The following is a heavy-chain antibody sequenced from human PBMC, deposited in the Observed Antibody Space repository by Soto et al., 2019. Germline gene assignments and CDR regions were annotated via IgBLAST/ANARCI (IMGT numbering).Heavy chain of an antibody. J-gene: IGHJ6*02. V-gene: IGHV4-59*01. CDR3: ARDRSRRGEGSSWYYYYYGMDV. CDR2: IYYSGST. CDR1: GGSISSYY. D-gene: IGHD6-13*01. Sequence: PSETLSLTCTVSGGSISSYYWSWIRQPPGKGLEWIGYIYYSGSTNYNPSLKSRVTISVDTSKNQFSLKLSSVTAADTAVYYCARDRSRRGEGSSWYYYYYGMDVWGQGTTVTVSS.